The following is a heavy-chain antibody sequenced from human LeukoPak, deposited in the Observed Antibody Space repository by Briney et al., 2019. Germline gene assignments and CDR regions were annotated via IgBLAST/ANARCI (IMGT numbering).Heavy chain of an antibody. D-gene: IGHD6-13*01. V-gene: IGHV3-21*01. CDR2: ISSSSSYI. Sequence: GGSLRLSCAASGFTFSRYSMKWFRQAPGNGLHWVSSISSSSSYIYYADSVKGRFTISRDNAKNSLYLQMNSLRAEDTAVYYCARRAAAAGTGEDYWGQGTLVTVSS. J-gene: IGHJ4*02. CDR3: ARRAAAAGTGEDY. CDR1: GFTFSRYS.